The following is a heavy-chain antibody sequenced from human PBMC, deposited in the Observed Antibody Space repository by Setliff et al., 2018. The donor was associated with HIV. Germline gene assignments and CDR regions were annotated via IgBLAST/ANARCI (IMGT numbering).Heavy chain of an antibody. J-gene: IGHJ4*02. V-gene: IGHV4-61*08. CDR3: ARAITYYYDSSGYYYFDY. CDR1: GGSISSSGDY. Sequence: PSETLSLTCTVSGGSISSSGDYWSWVRQHPGKGLEWIGYIYYSGSTNYNPSLKSRVTISVDTSKNQFSLKLSSVTAADTAVYYCARAITYYYDSSGYYYFDYWGQGTLV. CDR2: IYYSGST. D-gene: IGHD3-22*01.